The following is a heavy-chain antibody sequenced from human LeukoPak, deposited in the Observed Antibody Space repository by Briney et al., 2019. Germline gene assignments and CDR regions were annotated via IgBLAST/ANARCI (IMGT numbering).Heavy chain of an antibody. V-gene: IGHV3-23*01. J-gene: IGHJ6*02. CDR1: GFTFSSYA. CDR3: AKPPWGDDILTGYYPIYYYYYGMDV. CDR2: ISGSGGST. D-gene: IGHD3-9*01. Sequence: GGSLRLSCAASGFTFSSYAMSWVRQAPGKGLEWVSAISGSGGSTYYADSVKGRFTISRDNSKNTLYLQMNSLRAEDTAVYYCAKPPWGDDILTGYYPIYYYYYGMDVWGQGTTVTVSS.